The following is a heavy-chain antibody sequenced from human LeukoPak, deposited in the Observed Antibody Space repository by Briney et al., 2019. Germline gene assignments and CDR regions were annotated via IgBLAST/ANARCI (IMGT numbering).Heavy chain of an antibody. J-gene: IGHJ4*02. CDR1: GFTFSSYA. V-gene: IGHV3-64*01. CDR2: ISSNGGST. Sequence: GGSLRLSCAASGFTFSSYATHWVRQAPGKGLEYVSAISSNGGSTYYANSVKGRFTISRDNSKNTLYLQMGSLRAEDMAVYYCATNTMVRGVLNYWGQGTLVTVSS. CDR3: ATNTMVRGVLNY. D-gene: IGHD3-10*01.